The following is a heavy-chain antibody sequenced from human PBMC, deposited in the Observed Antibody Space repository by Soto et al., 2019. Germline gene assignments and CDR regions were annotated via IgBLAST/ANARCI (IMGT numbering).Heavy chain of an antibody. CDR1: GGSISSSSYY. D-gene: IGHD2-2*01. CDR3: ARNARTDIVVVPAANWFDP. J-gene: IGHJ5*02. V-gene: IGHV4-39*01. Sequence: SETLSLTCTVSGGSISSSSYYWGWIRQPPGKGLEWIGSIYYSGSTYYNPSLKGRVTISVDTSKNQFSLKLSSVTAADTAVYYCARNARTDIVVVPAANWFDPWGQGTLVTVSS. CDR2: IYYSGST.